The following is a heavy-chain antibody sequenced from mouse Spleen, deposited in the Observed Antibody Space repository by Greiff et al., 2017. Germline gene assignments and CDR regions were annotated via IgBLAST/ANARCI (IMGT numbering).Heavy chain of an antibody. J-gene: IGHJ4*01. D-gene: IGHD2-1*01. CDR2: IWSDGST. CDR3: ARHDGKRYARDY. CDR1: GFSLTSYG. Sequence: QVQLKESGPGLVAPSQSLSITCTISGFSLTSYGVHWVRQPPGKGLEWLVVIWSDGSTTYYSALKSRLTISKDNSKSQVFLKMNSLQTDDKAKYYCARHDGKRYARDYWGQGTSGTVSS. V-gene: IGHV2-6-1*01.